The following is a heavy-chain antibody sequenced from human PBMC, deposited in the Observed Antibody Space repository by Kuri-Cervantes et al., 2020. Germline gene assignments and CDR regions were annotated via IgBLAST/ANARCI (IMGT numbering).Heavy chain of an antibody. CDR3: ARSLTGYYIDYYYGMDV. J-gene: IGHJ6*02. D-gene: IGHD3-9*01. CDR1: GYSFSSYG. Sequence: ASVKVSCKASGYSFSSYGMNWMRQAPGQGLEWMGWISAYNGNTNYAQKLQGRVTMTTDTSTSTAYMELRSLRSDDTAVYYCARSLTGYYIDYYYGMDVWGQGTTVTVSS. V-gene: IGHV1-18*01. CDR2: ISAYNGNT.